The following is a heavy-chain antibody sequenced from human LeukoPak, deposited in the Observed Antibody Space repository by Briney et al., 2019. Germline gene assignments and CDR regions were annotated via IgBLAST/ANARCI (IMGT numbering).Heavy chain of an antibody. D-gene: IGHD6-13*01. J-gene: IGHJ4*02. V-gene: IGHV3-21*01. CDR3: ARVRAGYSSSWYGFDY. CDR2: ISSSSYI. Sequence: GGSLRLSCAASGFTFSSYSMNWVRQAPGKGLEWVSSISSSSYIYYADSVKGRFTISRDNAKNSLYLQMNSLRAEDTAVYYCARVRAGYSSSWYGFDYWGQGTLVTVSS. CDR1: GFTFSSYS.